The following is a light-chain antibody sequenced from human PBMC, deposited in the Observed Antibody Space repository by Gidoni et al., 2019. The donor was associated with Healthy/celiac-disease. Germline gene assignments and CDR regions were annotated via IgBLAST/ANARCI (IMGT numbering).Light chain of an antibody. J-gene: IGLJ3*02. CDR1: NIGSKS. V-gene: IGLV3-21*04. CDR3: QVWDSSSDLWV. CDR2: YDS. Sequence: SYVLTQPPPVSVAPGKTARITCGGKNIGSKSVHWYQQKPGQAPVLVIYYDSDRPSGIPERFSGSNSGNTATLTISRVEAGDEADYYCQVWDSSSDLWVFGGGTKLT.